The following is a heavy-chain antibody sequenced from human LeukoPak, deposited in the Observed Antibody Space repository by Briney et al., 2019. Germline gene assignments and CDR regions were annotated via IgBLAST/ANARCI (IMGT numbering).Heavy chain of an antibody. CDR2: ISYDGGNK. CDR1: GFTFSSYA. J-gene: IGHJ4*02. CDR3: ACPNDYSNYAIDY. Sequence: GGSLRLSCAASGFTFSSYAMHWVRQAPGKGLEWVAVISYDGGNKYYADSVKGRFTISRDNSKNTLYLQMNSLRAEDTAVYYCACPNDYSNYAIDYWGQGTLVTVSS. V-gene: IGHV3-30*01. D-gene: IGHD4-11*01.